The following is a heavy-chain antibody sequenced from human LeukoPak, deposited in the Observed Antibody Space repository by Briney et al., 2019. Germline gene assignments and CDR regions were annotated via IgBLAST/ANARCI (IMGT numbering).Heavy chain of an antibody. CDR3: ARACGGDCYLSDY. J-gene: IGHJ4*02. D-gene: IGHD2-21*02. CDR2: ISSSNSYI. CDR1: GFTFSTYS. V-gene: IGHV3-21*01. Sequence: PGGSLRLSCAASGFTFSTYSMNWVRQAPGKGLEWVSSISSSNSYIYYADSVKGRFTISRDNAKNSLYLQMNSLRAEDTAVYYCARACGGDCYLSDYWGQGTLVTVS.